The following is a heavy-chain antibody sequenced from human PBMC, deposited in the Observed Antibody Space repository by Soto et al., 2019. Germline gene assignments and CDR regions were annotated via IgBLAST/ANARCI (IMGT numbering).Heavy chain of an antibody. D-gene: IGHD6-13*01. Sequence: SETLSLTCTVSGCSISSSSYYWGWIRQPPGKGLEWIGSIYYSGSTYYNPSLKSRVTISVDTSKNQFSLKLSSVTAADTAVYYCARPRSYSSSWYQDNWFDPWGPGTLVTVSS. CDR2: IYYSGST. J-gene: IGHJ5*02. CDR1: GCSISSSSYY. V-gene: IGHV4-39*01. CDR3: ARPRSYSSSWYQDNWFDP.